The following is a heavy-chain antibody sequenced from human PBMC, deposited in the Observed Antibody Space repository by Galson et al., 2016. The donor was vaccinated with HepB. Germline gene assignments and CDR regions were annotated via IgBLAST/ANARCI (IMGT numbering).Heavy chain of an antibody. Sequence: SLRLSCAASGFTFSTYGTHWVRQAPGKGLEWVAVISDDGSNKYYADSVKGRFTISRDNSKNTLYLQMNSLRAEDTAVFYCARDDFWTGPPSASFSFDYWGQGTLVTVSS. V-gene: IGHV3-30*03. CDR2: ISDDGSNK. J-gene: IGHJ4*02. D-gene: IGHD3/OR15-3a*01. CDR1: GFTFSTYG. CDR3: ARDDFWTGPPSASFSFDY.